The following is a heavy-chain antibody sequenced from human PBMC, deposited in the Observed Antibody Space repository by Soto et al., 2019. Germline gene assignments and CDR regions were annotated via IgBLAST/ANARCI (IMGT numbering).Heavy chain of an antibody. CDR2: ISAYNGNT. CDR1: GYTFTSYG. CDR3: ARDKSPYSSGWHNRHFDY. D-gene: IGHD6-19*01. J-gene: IGHJ4*02. Sequence: ASVKVSCKASGYTFTSYGISWVRQAPGQGLEWMGWISAYNGNTNYAQKLQGRVTMTTDTSTSTAYMELRSLRAEDTAVYYCARDKSPYSSGWHNRHFDYWGQGTLVTVSS. V-gene: IGHV1-18*01.